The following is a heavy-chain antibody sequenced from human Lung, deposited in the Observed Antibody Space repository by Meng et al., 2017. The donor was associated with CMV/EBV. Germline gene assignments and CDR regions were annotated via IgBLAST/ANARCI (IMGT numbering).Heavy chain of an antibody. CDR1: GDSITNHNW. Sequence: QGQLRGPGPALVKPSEPLSLPCAVSGDSITNHNWWAWVRQPPGKGLEWIGEIPHRGSSAYNPSLKSRVSMSIDKSKNQFSLKLTSVTAADTAVYHCLRRSGGSVWGQGTLVTVSS. V-gene: IGHV4-4*02. D-gene: IGHD3-10*01. J-gene: IGHJ1*01. CDR3: LRRSGGSV. CDR2: IPHRGSS.